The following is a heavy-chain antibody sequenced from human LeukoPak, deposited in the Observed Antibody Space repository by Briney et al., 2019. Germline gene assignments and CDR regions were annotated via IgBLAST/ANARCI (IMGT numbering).Heavy chain of an antibody. D-gene: IGHD3-22*01. CDR3: ARAISLVPSGYLHYFDY. CDR2: ISGSGGST. Sequence: GGSLRLSCAASGFTFSSYAMSWVRQAPGKGLEWVSAISGSGGSTYYADSGKGRFTISRDNSKNTLYLQMNSLRAEDTAVYYCARAISLVPSGYLHYFDYWGQGTLVTVSS. J-gene: IGHJ4*02. CDR1: GFTFSSYA. V-gene: IGHV3-23*01.